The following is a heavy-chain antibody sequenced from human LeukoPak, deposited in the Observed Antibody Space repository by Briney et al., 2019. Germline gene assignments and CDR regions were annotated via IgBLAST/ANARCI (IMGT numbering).Heavy chain of an antibody. Sequence: SETLSLTCTVSGGSISSSSYYWSWIRQPPGKGLEWIGYIYYSGSTNYNPSLKSRVTISVDTSKNQFSLKLSSVTAADTAVYYCARDSEGFDYWGQGTLVTVSS. CDR2: IYYSGST. D-gene: IGHD1-26*01. CDR3: ARDSEGFDY. V-gene: IGHV4-61*01. J-gene: IGHJ4*02. CDR1: GGSISSSSYY.